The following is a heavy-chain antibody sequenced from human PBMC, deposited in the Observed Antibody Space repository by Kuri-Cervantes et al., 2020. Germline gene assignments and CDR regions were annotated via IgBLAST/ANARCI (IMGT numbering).Heavy chain of an antibody. V-gene: IGHV4-34*01. J-gene: IGHJ3*02. CDR2: INHSGST. D-gene: IGHD3-22*01. Sequence: SETLSLTCAVYGGSFSGYYWSWIRQPPGKGLEWIGEINHSGSTNYNPSLKSRVTISVDTSKNQFSLKLSSVTAEDTAVYYCARGPLNSYYYDSSGYRYVHGRGAFDIWGQGTMVTVSS. CDR3: ARGPLNSYYYDSSGYRYVHGRGAFDI. CDR1: GGSFSGYY.